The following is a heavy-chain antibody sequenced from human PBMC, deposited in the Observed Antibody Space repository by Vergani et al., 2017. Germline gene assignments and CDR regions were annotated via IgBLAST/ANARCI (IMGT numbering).Heavy chain of an antibody. CDR1: GFTFSSYS. Sequence: EVQLVESGGGLVKPGGSLRLSCAASGFTFSSYSMNWVRQAPGKGPEWVSSISSSSSYIYYADSVKGRFTISRDNAKNSLYLQMNSLRAEDTAVYYCARDLRNPEGWDGDYWGQGTLVTVSS. J-gene: IGHJ4*02. D-gene: IGHD1-14*01. V-gene: IGHV3-21*01. CDR2: ISSSSSYI. CDR3: ARDLRNPEGWDGDY.